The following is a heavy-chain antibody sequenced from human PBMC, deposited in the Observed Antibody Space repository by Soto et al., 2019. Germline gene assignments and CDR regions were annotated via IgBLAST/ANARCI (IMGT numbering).Heavy chain of an antibody. CDR3: ARDYGDYIKGGNWFDP. CDR2: INPNSGGT. D-gene: IGHD4-17*01. Sequence: QVQLVQSGAEVKKPGASVKVSCKASGYTFTGYYMHWVRQAPGQGLEWMGWINPNSGGTNYAQKFQGGVTMTRDTSISTAYMELSRLRSDDTAVYYCARDYGDYIKGGNWFDPWGQGTLVTVSS. CDR1: GYTFTGYY. V-gene: IGHV1-2*02. J-gene: IGHJ5*02.